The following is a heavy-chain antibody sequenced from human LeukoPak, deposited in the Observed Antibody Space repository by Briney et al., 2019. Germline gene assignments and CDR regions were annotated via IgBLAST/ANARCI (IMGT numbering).Heavy chain of an antibody. J-gene: IGHJ4*02. Sequence: SETLSLTCTVSGSSISSSSYYWGWIRQPPGKGLEWIGSIYYSGSTYYNPSLKSRVTISVDTSKNQFSLKLSSVTAADTAVYYCARHYSLWFGECDYWGQGTLVTVSS. CDR1: GSSISSSSYY. D-gene: IGHD3-10*01. V-gene: IGHV4-39*01. CDR3: ARHYSLWFGECDY. CDR2: IYYSGST.